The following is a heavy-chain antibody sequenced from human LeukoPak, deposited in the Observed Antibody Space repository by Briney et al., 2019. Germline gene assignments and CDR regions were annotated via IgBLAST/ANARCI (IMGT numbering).Heavy chain of an antibody. CDR2: IRSSGSAI. Sequence: GGSLRLSCAASGFTFSSYAMNWVRQAPGKGREWISYIRSSGSAIWSADSVKGRFTISRDNAKNSLYLQMNNLRAEDTAVYYCAREQINCGGDCLDIWGQGTMVTVSS. CDR1: GFTFSSYA. CDR3: AREQINCGGDCLDI. J-gene: IGHJ3*02. V-gene: IGHV3-48*03. D-gene: IGHD2-21*02.